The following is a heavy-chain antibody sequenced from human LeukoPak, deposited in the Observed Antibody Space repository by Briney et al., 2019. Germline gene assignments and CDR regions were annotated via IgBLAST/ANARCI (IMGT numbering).Heavy chain of an antibody. J-gene: IGHJ4*02. CDR1: GYTFISYG. V-gene: IGHV1-18*01. CDR2: ISAYDGNT. D-gene: IGHD3-10*01. CDR3: VRDGYGSGKGFFDY. Sequence: ASVKVSCKTSGYTFISYGFSWVRQAPGQGPEWMGWISAYDGNTNSAQKFQGRVIMTTDTSASTAYMEVRSLRPDDTAVYYCVRDGYGSGKGFFDYWGQGTLVTVPS.